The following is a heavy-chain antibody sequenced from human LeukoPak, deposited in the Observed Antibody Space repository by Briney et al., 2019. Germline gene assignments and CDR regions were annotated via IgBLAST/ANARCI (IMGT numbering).Heavy chain of an antibody. J-gene: IGHJ4*02. D-gene: IGHD5-18*01. V-gene: IGHV4-38-2*02. CDR2: IYHSGST. CDR1: GYSISSGYY. CDR3: TRIFGYNFGYPFDY. Sequence: PSETLSLTCTVSGYSISSGYYWGWIRQPPGKGLEWIGSIYHSGSTYYNPSLKSRVTISVDTSKNQFSLKLTSVTAADTAMYYCTRIFGYNFGYPFDYWGQGTLVTVSS.